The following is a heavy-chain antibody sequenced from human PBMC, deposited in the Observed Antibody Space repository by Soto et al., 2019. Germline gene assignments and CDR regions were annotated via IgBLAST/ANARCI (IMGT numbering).Heavy chain of an antibody. V-gene: IGHV1-18*01. CDR3: AMVDNYFTPTPQDV. Sequence: QVQLVQSGDEVRKPGSSVKVSCKASGYIFANYGIAWVRQAPGQGLEWMGWISPYSGNTHYASKVQGRLTMTTDTSTITAYMDLRSLTSDDAAVYYWAMVDNYFTPTPQDVWGQGTTGSVSS. D-gene: IGHD5-12*01. CDR1: GYIFANYG. J-gene: IGHJ6*02. CDR2: ISPYSGNT.